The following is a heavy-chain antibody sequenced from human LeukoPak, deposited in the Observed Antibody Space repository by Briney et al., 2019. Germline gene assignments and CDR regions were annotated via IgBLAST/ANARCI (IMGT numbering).Heavy chain of an antibody. D-gene: IGHD2-2*01. CDR3: ARIGPAATLFDY. Sequence: ASVKVSCKASGGTFSSYAISWVRQAPGQGLEWMGRIIPILDIANYAQKFQGRVTITADKSTSTAYMELSSLRSEDTAVYYCARIGPAATLFDYWGQGTLVTVSS. CDR2: IIPILDIA. J-gene: IGHJ4*02. V-gene: IGHV1-69*04. CDR1: GGTFSSYA.